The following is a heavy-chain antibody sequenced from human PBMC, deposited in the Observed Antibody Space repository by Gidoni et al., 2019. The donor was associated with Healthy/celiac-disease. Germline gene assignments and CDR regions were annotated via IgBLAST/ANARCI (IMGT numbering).Heavy chain of an antibody. Sequence: QVQLVQSGAEVKKPGSSVKVSCKASGGTFSSYAISWVRQAPGQGLEWMGRIIPILGIANYAQKFQGRVTITADKSTSTAYMELSSLRSEDTAVYYCARPPSGQLWFFDWGQGTLVTVSS. D-gene: IGHD2-21*01. CDR3: ARPPSGQLWFFD. CDR2: IIPILGIA. J-gene: IGHJ4*02. CDR1: GGTFSSYA. V-gene: IGHV1-69*09.